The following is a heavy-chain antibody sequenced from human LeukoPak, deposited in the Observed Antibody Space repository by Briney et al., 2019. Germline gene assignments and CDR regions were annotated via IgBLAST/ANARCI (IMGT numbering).Heavy chain of an antibody. Sequence: GGSLRLSCAASEFTFSNYAMSWVRQAPGKGLEWVSGISGGGGGTYFADSVKGRFTISRDNSKNTLYLQMNSLRAEDTAVYYCAKDQYYYDSSGHYYPGYYGMDVWGQGTTVTVSS. V-gene: IGHV3-23*01. CDR3: AKDQYYYDSSGHYYPGYYGMDV. J-gene: IGHJ6*02. CDR1: EFTFSNYA. D-gene: IGHD3-22*01. CDR2: ISGGGGGT.